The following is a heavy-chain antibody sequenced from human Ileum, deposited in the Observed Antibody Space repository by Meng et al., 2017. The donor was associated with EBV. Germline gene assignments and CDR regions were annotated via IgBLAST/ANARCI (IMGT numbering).Heavy chain of an antibody. D-gene: IGHD2-8*02. CDR1: GAPGSSGGDH. J-gene: IGHJ4*02. Sequence: PESGPELVKPSETLSLSGSVSGAPGSSGGDHWSWIRQPPGKGLEWIVFMYDSDSGKAKYNPSLNSRVIISLDTSKNHFVLKLTSVTAADTAVYYCAYYTAGRGGVGSWGQGTLVTVSS. CDR3: AYYTAGRGGVGS. CDR2: MYDSDSGKA. V-gene: IGHV4-61*03.